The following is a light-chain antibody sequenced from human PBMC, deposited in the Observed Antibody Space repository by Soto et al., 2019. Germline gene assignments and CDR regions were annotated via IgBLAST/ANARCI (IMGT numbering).Light chain of an antibody. J-gene: IGKJ4*01. V-gene: IGKV1-5*03. Sequence: DIQMTQSPSTLSASVEDRVTITCRASQSISSWLAWYQQKPGKAPNLLIYKASSLESGVPSRFSGSGSGTEFTLTISSLQPDDFATYYCQQYDSYPLTVGGGTKVAIK. CDR2: KAS. CDR3: QQYDSYPLT. CDR1: QSISSW.